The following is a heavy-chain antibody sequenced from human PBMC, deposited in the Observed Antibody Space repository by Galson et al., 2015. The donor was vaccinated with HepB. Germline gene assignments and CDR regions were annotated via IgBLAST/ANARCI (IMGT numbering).Heavy chain of an antibody. CDR3: GRDYVGFCSSTSCPIEY. CDR2: IWNDGSHK. CDR1: GFTFTTFG. V-gene: IGHV3-33*01. J-gene: IGHJ4*02. D-gene: IGHD2-2*01. Sequence: SLRLSCAASGFTFTTFGMHWVRQAPGEGLEWVAVIWNDGSHKYYVDSVKGRFTVSRDNSENTLYLQMNSLRAEDTAVYYCGRDYVGFCSSTSCPIEYWGQGTLVTVSS.